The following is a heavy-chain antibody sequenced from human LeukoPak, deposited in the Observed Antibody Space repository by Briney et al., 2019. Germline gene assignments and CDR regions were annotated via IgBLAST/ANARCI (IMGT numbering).Heavy chain of an antibody. CDR1: GYSISSGYY. CDR2: IYHSGST. Sequence: PSETLSLTCTVSGYSISSGYYWGWIRQPPGKGLEWIGSIYHSGSTYYNPSLKSRVTISVDTSKNQFSLKLSSVTAADTAVYYCARTDGSGSYRAPYDYWGQGTLVTVSS. D-gene: IGHD3-10*01. V-gene: IGHV4-38-2*02. J-gene: IGHJ4*02. CDR3: ARTDGSGSYRAPYDY.